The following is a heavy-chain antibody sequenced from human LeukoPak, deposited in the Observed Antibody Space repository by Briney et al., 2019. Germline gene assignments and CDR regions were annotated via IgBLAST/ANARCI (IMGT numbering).Heavy chain of an antibody. V-gene: IGHV3-53*01. D-gene: IGHD5-18*01. Sequence: GGSLRLSCAASGFTVSSNYMSWVRQAPGKGLEWVSVIYSGGSTNYADSVKGRFTISRDNSKNTLYLQMNSLRAEDTAVYYCARSLDSYGYWVFDYWGQGTLVTVSS. J-gene: IGHJ4*02. CDR1: GFTVSSNY. CDR3: ARSLDSYGYWVFDY. CDR2: IYSGGST.